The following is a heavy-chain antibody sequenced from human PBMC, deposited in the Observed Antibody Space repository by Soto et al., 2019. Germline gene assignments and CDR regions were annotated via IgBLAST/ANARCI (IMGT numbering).Heavy chain of an antibody. V-gene: IGHV4-39*01. CDR3: ERQAAAAGTELWFDP. J-gene: IGHJ5*02. Sequence: SETLSLTCNVAGGSISSSRSYWAWIRQPPGKGLEWIANIFYSGSTYYNPSLKSRVTVSVDTSKNQFSLKLSSVTAADTAVYYCERQAAAAGTELWFDPWGQGTLVTVSS. CDR1: GGSISSSRSY. D-gene: IGHD6-13*01. CDR2: IFYSGST.